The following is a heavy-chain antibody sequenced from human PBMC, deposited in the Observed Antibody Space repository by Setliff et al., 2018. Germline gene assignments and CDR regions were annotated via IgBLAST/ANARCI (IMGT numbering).Heavy chain of an antibody. CDR2: IGHNSRTI. CDR3: STKGVPGT. J-gene: IGHJ4*02. V-gene: IGHV3-48*02. CDR1: GVTFSEYN. Sequence: GGSLRLSWAGSGVTFSEYNMNWVRQAPGKGPEWVSYIGHNSRTIHYPDSVKGRFTIARDNAKNSVYLQMDSLREEDTAVYFCSTKGVPGTGGQGNLVTVSS. D-gene: IGHD1-1*01.